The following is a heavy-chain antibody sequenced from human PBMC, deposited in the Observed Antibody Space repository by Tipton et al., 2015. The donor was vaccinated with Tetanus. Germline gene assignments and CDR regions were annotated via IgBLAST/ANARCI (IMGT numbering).Heavy chain of an antibody. CDR2: IRQDGSEK. V-gene: IGHV3-7*01. J-gene: IGHJ5*01. D-gene: IGHD3-3*01. Sequence: SLRLSCAASGFTFNSDWMTWVRQAPGKGLEWVANIRQDGSEKYYVDSVKGRFTISRDNAKNSLYLQMNSLRAEDTAVYFCARDFRPIFGVAHPFDSWGQGTLVTVSS. CDR1: GFTFNSDW. CDR3: ARDFRPIFGVAHPFDS.